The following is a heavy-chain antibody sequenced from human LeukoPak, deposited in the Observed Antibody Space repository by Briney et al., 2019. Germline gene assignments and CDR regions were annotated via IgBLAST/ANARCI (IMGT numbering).Heavy chain of an antibody. CDR2: VSGSGGST. CDR1: GFTFSRYA. D-gene: IGHD4-17*01. V-gene: IGHV3-23*01. Sequence: GGSLRLSCAASGFTFSRYAMSWVRQAPGKGLEWVSAVSGSGGSTYYADSVKGLFTISRDNSKNTLYLQMNSLRAEDTAVYYCARDPNGDYIGAFDFRGQGTMVTVSS. J-gene: IGHJ3*01. CDR3: ARDPNGDYIGAFDF.